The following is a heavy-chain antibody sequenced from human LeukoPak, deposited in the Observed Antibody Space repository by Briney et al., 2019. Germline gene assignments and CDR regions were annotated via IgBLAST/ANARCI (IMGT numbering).Heavy chain of an antibody. Sequence: GGSLRLSCAASGFTFSSYSMNWVRQAPGKGLEWVSSISSSSSYIYYVDSVKGRFTISRDNAKNSLYLQMNSLRAEDTAVYYCARGANYYDSSGYTMGSYWGQGTLVTVSS. J-gene: IGHJ4*02. D-gene: IGHD3-22*01. CDR3: ARGANYYDSSGYTMGSY. CDR2: ISSSSSYI. CDR1: GFTFSSYS. V-gene: IGHV3-21*01.